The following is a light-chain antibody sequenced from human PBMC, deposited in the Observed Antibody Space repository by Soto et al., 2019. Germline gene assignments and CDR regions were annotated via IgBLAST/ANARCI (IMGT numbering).Light chain of an antibody. V-gene: IGKV1-5*01. Sequence: DIQMTQSPSTLSASVGDTVTVTFRASQSVSGWLACYQQKPGKAPKRLIYAASSLQSGVPSRFSGSGSGTEFTLTISSLQPEDFATYYCQQLYTYPLTFGGGTKVDI. J-gene: IGKJ4*01. CDR3: QQLYTYPLT. CDR1: QSVSGW. CDR2: AAS.